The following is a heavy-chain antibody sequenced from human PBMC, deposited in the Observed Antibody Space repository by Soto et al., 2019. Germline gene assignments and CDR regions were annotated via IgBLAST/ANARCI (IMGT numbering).Heavy chain of an antibody. CDR2: IYPGDSDT. Sequence: PGESLKISCKCSGYSVTSYLIGLGRQMPGKGLEWMGIIYPGDSDTRYSPSFQGQVTISADKSISTAYLQWSSLKASDTAMYYCVRSLGYGDPTYFDYWGQGTLVTVSS. J-gene: IGHJ4*02. D-gene: IGHD4-17*01. V-gene: IGHV5-51*01. CDR3: VRSLGYGDPTYFDY. CDR1: GYSVTSYL.